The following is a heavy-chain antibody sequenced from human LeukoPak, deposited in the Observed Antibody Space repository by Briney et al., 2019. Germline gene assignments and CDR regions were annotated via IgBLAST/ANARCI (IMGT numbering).Heavy chain of an antibody. J-gene: IGHJ4*02. V-gene: IGHV3-74*01. Sequence: PGGSLRLSCAASGFTFSSYWMHWVRQAPGKGLVWVSRINSDGSSTFYADSVKGRFTISRDNAKNTLYLQMNSLRAEDTAVYYCARDVISGWYRGWVNWGQGTLVTVSS. CDR1: GFTFSSYW. D-gene: IGHD6-19*01. CDR2: INSDGSST. CDR3: ARDVISGWYRGWVN.